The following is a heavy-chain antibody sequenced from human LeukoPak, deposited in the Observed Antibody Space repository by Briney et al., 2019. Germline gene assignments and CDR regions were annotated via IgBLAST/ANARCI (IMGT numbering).Heavy chain of an antibody. CDR2: IYTSGST. D-gene: IGHD2-2*01. CDR3: ARCSLAFCSSTGCYSNAMDV. V-gene: IGHV4-61*02. CDR1: GGSISSGTYY. J-gene: IGHJ6*02. Sequence: SQTLSLTCTVSGGSISSGTYYWSWIRQPAGKGLEWIGRIYTSGSTNYNPSLKSRVTISADTSKNQFSLKLSSVTAADSAVYYCARCSLAFCSSTGCYSNAMDVWGQGTTVTVSS.